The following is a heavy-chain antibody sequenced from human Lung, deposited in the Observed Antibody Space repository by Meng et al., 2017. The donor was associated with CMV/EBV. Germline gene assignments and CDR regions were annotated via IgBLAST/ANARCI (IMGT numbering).Heavy chain of an antibody. V-gene: IGHV1-2*02. Sequence: ASVKVSCKASGYTFNTHYFHWVRQAPGQGLEWMGWIHAHRGDTNYAQQFQGRVTLTRDTSINTAYMGLTSLTSDDTAVYYCARDNNWGPDYWGQGTLVTVSS. D-gene: IGHD7-27*01. J-gene: IGHJ4*02. CDR2: IHAHRGDT. CDR3: ARDNNWGPDY. CDR1: GYTFNTHY.